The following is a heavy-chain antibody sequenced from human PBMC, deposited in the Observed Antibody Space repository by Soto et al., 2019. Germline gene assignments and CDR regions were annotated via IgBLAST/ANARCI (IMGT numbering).Heavy chain of an antibody. CDR1: GFTFSSYG. J-gene: IGHJ4*02. D-gene: IGHD3-22*01. CDR2: IWYDGSNK. CDR3: ARDGTQTYYYDSNGPGPFDY. Sequence: QVQLVESGGGVVQPGRSLRLSCAASGFTFSSYGMHWVRQAPGKGLEWVAVIWYDGSNKYYADSVKGRFTISRDNSKNRLYLQRNSLRAEDTAVYYCARDGTQTYYYDSNGPGPFDYWGQGALVTVSS. V-gene: IGHV3-33*01.